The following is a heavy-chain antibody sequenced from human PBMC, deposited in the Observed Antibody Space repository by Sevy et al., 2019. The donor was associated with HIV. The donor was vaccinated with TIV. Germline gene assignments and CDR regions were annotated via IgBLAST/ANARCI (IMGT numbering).Heavy chain of an antibody. CDR2: IYYSGST. CDR1: GGSISSSSYY. D-gene: IGHD2-2*01. J-gene: IGHJ6*02. V-gene: IGHV4-39*01. Sequence: SETLSLTCTVSGGSISSSSYYWGWIRQPPGKGLEWIGSIYYSGSTYYNPSLKSRVTISVDTSKNQFSLKLSSVTAADTAVYYCARQTGYCSSTSCYANYYYYGMDVWGQGTTVTVSS. CDR3: ARQTGYCSSTSCYANYYYYGMDV.